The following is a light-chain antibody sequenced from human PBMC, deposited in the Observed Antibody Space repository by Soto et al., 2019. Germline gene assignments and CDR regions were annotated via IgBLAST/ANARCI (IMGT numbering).Light chain of an antibody. CDR3: QQYNDWPFT. V-gene: IGKV3-15*01. CDR2: GAS. CDR1: QSVSIN. J-gene: IGKJ1*01. Sequence: EIVMTQSPATLSVSPGERATLSCRASQSVSINLAWYQQKPGQAPRLLIHGASTRATGIPARFSGSGSGTEFTLTISSLQPEDFAVYSCQQYNDWPFTFGQGTKVEIK.